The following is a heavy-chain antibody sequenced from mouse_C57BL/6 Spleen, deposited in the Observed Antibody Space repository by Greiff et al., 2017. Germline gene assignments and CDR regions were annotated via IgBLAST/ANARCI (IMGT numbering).Heavy chain of an antibody. Sequence: QVHVKQSGPELVKPGASVKISCKASGYAFSSSWMNWVKQRPGKGLEWIGRIYPGDGDTNYNGKFKGKATMTADKSSGTAYMQPSSLTSEDSAVYFCARWSYYYGSSPYFDYWGQGTTLTVSS. CDR1: GYAFSSSW. V-gene: IGHV1-82*01. CDR2: IYPGDGDT. J-gene: IGHJ2*01. CDR3: ARWSYYYGSSPYFDY. D-gene: IGHD1-1*01.